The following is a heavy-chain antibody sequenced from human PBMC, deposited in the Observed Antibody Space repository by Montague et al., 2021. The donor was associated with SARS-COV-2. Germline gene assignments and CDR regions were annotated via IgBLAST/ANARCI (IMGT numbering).Heavy chain of an antibody. Sequence: SLRLSCAVSGFTFSSVWMSWVRQAPGKGLEWVGRIKSKSDGGTTDYAASVKGSFTISSDDSKNTFYLQLTGLKIEDTAVYYCTTVQGSCYWSYYYGTDVWGKGATVTVSS. CDR1: GFTFSSVW. CDR2: IKSKSDGGTT. J-gene: IGHJ6*04. D-gene: IGHD2-15*01. CDR3: TTVQGSCYWSYYYGTDV. V-gene: IGHV3-15*01.